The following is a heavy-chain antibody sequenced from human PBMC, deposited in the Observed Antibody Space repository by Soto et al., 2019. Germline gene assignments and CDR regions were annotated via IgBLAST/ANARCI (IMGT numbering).Heavy chain of an antibody. CDR2: IIPIFGTA. V-gene: IGHV1-69*01. CDR3: ATSDRYYDSSGYQIGYNWFDH. D-gene: IGHD3-22*01. Sequence: QVQLVQSGAEVKKPGSSVKVSCKASGGTFSSYAISWVRQAPGQGLEWMGGIIPIFGTANYAQKFQGRVTITADESTSTAYMEVSSVGSEDNVVYYCATSDRYYDSSGYQIGYNWFDHWGQGTLVTVSS. J-gene: IGHJ5*02. CDR1: GGTFSSYA.